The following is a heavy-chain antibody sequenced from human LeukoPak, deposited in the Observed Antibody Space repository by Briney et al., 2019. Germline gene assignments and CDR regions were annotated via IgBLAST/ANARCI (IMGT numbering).Heavy chain of an antibody. J-gene: IGHJ4*02. CDR3: AKVGEDYDFWSGVH. CDR1: GFTFSNYG. V-gene: IGHV3-30*02. D-gene: IGHD3-3*01. Sequence: GGSLRLSCAVSGFTFSNYGMHWVRQAPGKGLEWVACIQYDGSNEYYADSVKGRFTISRDTSKNTLYLQVNSLRAGDTAVYYCAKVGEDYDFWSGVHWGQGTLVTVSS. CDR2: IQYDGSNE.